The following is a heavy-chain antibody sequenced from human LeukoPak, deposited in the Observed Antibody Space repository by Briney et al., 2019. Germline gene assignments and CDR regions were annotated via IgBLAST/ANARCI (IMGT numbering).Heavy chain of an antibody. D-gene: IGHD6-19*01. J-gene: IGHJ3*02. V-gene: IGHV1-69*04. CDR3: ARDDQWLGGAFDI. CDR1: GGTFSSYA. CDR2: IIPILGIA. Sequence: ASVKVSCKASGGTFSSYAISWVRQAPGQGLEWMGRIIPILGIANYAQKFQGRVTITADKSTSTAYMELSSLRSEDTAVYYCARDDQWLGGAFDIWGQGTMVTVSS.